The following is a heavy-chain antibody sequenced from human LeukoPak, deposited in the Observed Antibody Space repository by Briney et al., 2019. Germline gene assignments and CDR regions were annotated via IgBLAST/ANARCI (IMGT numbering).Heavy chain of an antibody. CDR1: GFTFSDYY. J-gene: IGHJ3*02. V-gene: IGHV3-11*01. CDR3: AKDGAYCGGDCRLDAFDI. CDR2: ITNSGSTI. D-gene: IGHD2-21*02. Sequence: PGGSLRLSCAASGFTFSDYYMSWIRQAPGKGLEWVSYITNSGSTIYYADSVKGRFTISRDNSKNTLYLQMNSLRAEDTAVYYCAKDGAYCGGDCRLDAFDIWGQGTMVTVSS.